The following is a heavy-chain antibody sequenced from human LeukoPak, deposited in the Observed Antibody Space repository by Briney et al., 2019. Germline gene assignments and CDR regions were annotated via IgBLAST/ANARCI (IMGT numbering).Heavy chain of an antibody. CDR2: ISYDGSNK. V-gene: IGHV3-30*18. CDR3: AKDIDYGDKGRGYYYYGMDV. Sequence: PGGSLRLSCAASGFTFSSYGMHWVRQAPGKGLEWVAVISYDGSNKYYADSVKGRFTISRDNSKNTLYLQMNSLRAEDTAVYYCAKDIDYGDKGRGYYYYGMDVWGQGTTVTVSS. CDR1: GFTFSSYG. J-gene: IGHJ6*02. D-gene: IGHD4-17*01.